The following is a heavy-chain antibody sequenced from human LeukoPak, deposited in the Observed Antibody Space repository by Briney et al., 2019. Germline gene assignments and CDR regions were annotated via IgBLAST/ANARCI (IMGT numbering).Heavy chain of an antibody. CDR1: GFIFSSYS. V-gene: IGHV3-21*01. J-gene: IGHJ4*02. CDR2: ISGSSSYI. CDR3: ARDLRIAVAGSDDY. D-gene: IGHD6-19*01. Sequence: GGSLRLSCAASGFIFSSYSMNWVRQAPGKGLEWVSSISGSSSYIYFADSVKGRFTISRDNAKNSLYLQVNSLRAEDTAVYYCARDLRIAVAGSDDYWGQGTLVTVSS.